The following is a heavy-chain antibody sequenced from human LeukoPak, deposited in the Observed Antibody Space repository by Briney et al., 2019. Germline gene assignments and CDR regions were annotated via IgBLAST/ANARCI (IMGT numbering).Heavy chain of an antibody. Sequence: ASVKASCKASGYTFTSYDINWVRQAPGQGLEWMGWMNPNSGNTGYAQKFQGRVTMTRNTSISTAYMELSSLRSEDTAVYYCAKRFSSSSSPYYYYGMDVWGQGTTVTVSS. J-gene: IGHJ6*02. CDR3: AKRFSSSSSPYYYYGMDV. CDR1: GYTFTSYD. CDR2: MNPNSGNT. V-gene: IGHV1-8*01. D-gene: IGHD6-13*01.